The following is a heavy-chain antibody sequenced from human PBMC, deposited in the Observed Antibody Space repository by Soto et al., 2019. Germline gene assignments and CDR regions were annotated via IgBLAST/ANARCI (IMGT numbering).Heavy chain of an antibody. Sequence: SEPLSLTCTVTGDSLHLRRYHWGWIRQPPGKGLAWIGSIYYSGSTYNNPSLKSRVSMSVDTSKNQFSLKLRSVTAADTALYYCARQRTSVVTQAYFDSWGQGSLVTVSS. V-gene: IGHV4-39*01. CDR2: IYYSGST. D-gene: IGHD2-21*02. CDR1: GDSLHLRRYH. CDR3: ARQRTSVVTQAYFDS. J-gene: IGHJ4*02.